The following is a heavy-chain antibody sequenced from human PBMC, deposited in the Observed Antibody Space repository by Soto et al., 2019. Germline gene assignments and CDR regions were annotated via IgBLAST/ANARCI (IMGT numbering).Heavy chain of an antibody. Sequence: SVKVSCKASVGTFSSYAISWVRQAPGQGLEWMGGIIPIFGTANYAQKFQGRVTITADESTSTAYMELSSLRSEDTAVYYCARADYYGSGSKPFYYHGMDVWGQGTTVTVSS. CDR1: VGTFSSYA. CDR3: ARADYYGSGSKPFYYHGMDV. J-gene: IGHJ6*02. V-gene: IGHV1-69*13. D-gene: IGHD3-10*01. CDR2: IIPIFGTA.